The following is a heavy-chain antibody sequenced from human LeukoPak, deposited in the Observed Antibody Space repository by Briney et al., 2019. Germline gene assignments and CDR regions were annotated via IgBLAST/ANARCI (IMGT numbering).Heavy chain of an antibody. CDR1: GGSLSSYY. V-gene: IGHV4-59*08. CDR3: ARHAGYSSSPFDY. Sequence: SETLSLTCTVSGGSLSSYYWSWIRQPPGKGLEWIGYIYYSGSTNYNPSLKSRVTISVDTSKNQFSLKLSSVTAADTAVYYCARHAGYSSSPFDYWGQGSLVTVSS. D-gene: IGHD6-13*01. J-gene: IGHJ4*02. CDR2: IYYSGST.